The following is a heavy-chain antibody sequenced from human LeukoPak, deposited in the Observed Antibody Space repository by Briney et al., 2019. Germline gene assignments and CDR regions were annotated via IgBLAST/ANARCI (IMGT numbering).Heavy chain of an antibody. Sequence: SETLSLTCAVYGGSFSGYYWSWIRQPPGKGLEWIGEINHSGSTNYNPSLRSRVTISVDTSKNQFSLKLSSVTAADTAVYYCARGEWLRSWFGYWGQGTLVTVSS. J-gene: IGHJ4*02. V-gene: IGHV4-34*01. CDR3: ARGEWLRSWFGY. D-gene: IGHD5-12*01. CDR2: INHSGST. CDR1: GGSFSGYY.